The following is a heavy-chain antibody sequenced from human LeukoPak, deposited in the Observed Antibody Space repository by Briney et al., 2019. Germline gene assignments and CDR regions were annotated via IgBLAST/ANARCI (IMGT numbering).Heavy chain of an antibody. V-gene: IGHV3-48*03. CDR2: ISSSGSTI. Sequence: GGSLRLSCAASGFTFSSYEMNWVRQATGKGLEWVSYISSSGSTIYYADSVKGRFTISRDNAKNSLYLQMNSLRAEDTAVYYCARVGFPYYFDYWGQGTLVTVSS. CDR3: ARVGFPYYFDY. D-gene: IGHD3-10*01. J-gene: IGHJ4*02. CDR1: GFTFSSYE.